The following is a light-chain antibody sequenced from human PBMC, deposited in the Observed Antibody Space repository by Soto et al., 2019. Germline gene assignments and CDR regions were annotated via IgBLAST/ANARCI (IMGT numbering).Light chain of an antibody. CDR1: QGRPTY. V-gene: IGKV3-15*01. Sequence: TQTPSFLSASVGARGTVTCRASQGRPTYLAWYQQKPGQAPRLLFYGASARATGIPARFTGSGSGTEFTLTISSLQSEDFAVYYCQQYNNWPPITLGQGTRLEIK. CDR2: GAS. CDR3: QQYNNWPPIT. J-gene: IGKJ5*01.